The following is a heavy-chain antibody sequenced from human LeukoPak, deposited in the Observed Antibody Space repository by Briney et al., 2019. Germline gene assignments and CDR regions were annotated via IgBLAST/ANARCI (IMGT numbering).Heavy chain of an antibody. V-gene: IGHV3-7*01. J-gene: IGHJ4*02. CDR1: GFTFSNYW. CDR2: IKQDGNEK. D-gene: IGHD2-2*01. Sequence: PGGSLRLSCAASGFTFSNYWMTWVRQAPGKGLEWVANIKQDGNEKYYVDSVKGRFTISRDNAKNSLYLQMNSLRAEDTAVYFCARAELPATAGVYWGQGTLVTVSS. CDR3: ARAELPATAGVY.